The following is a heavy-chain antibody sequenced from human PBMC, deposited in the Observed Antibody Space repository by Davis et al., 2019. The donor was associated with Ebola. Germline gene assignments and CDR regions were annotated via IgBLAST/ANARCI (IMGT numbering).Heavy chain of an antibody. CDR1: GFTFSRFW. CDR3: TKPPGRDGMDV. Sequence: PAGSLRLSCAASGFTFSRFWMSWVRQAPGKGLEWVASIKQHGSEKYYVASVKGRCTISRDNAKNSLYLQMNNLRAEDTAMYYCTKPPGRDGMDVSGQGTTVTVSS. D-gene: IGHD1-26*01. CDR2: IKQHGSEK. J-gene: IGHJ6*02. V-gene: IGHV3-7*01.